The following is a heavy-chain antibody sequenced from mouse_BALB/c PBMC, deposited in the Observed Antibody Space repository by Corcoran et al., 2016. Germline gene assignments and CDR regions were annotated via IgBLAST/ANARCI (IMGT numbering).Heavy chain of an antibody. CDR3: ARYDAWFAY. V-gene: IGHV8-12*01. J-gene: IGHJ3*01. CDR2: IYWDDDK. CDR1: GFSLSTSGRG. Sequence: QVTLKESGPGILQPSQTLSLTCSFSGFSLSTSGRGVSWIRQPSGKGLEWLAHIYWDDDKRYNPSLKSRLTISKDTSSNQVFLKITSVDTADTATYYCARYDAWFAYWGQGTLVTVSA. D-gene: IGHD2-14*01.